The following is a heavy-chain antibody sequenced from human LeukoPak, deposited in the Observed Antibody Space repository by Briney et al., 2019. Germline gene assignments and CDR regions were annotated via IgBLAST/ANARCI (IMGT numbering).Heavy chain of an antibody. Sequence: GGSLRLSCAASGFTVSSNYMSWVRQAPGKGLEWVSVIYSGGSTYYADSVKGRFTISRDNSKNTLYLQMNSLRAEDTAVYYCARGLIAAAGTYDYWGQGTLVIVSS. D-gene: IGHD6-13*01. CDR3: ARGLIAAAGTYDY. CDR2: IYSGGST. V-gene: IGHV3-53*01. J-gene: IGHJ4*02. CDR1: GFTVSSNY.